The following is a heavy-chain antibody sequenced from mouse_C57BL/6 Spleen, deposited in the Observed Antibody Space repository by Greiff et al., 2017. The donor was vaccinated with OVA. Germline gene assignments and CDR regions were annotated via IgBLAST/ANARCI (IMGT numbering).Heavy chain of an antibody. CDR2: INPNNGGT. V-gene: IGHV1-26*01. CDR1: GYTFTDYY. Sequence: EVQLQQSGPELVKPGASVKISCKASGYTFTDYYMNWVKQSHGKSLEWIGDINPNNGGTSYNQKFKGKATLTVDKSSSTAYMELRSLTSEDSAVYYCARSSNYEGGAMDYWGQGTSVTVSS. CDR3: ARSSNYEGGAMDY. D-gene: IGHD2-5*01. J-gene: IGHJ4*01.